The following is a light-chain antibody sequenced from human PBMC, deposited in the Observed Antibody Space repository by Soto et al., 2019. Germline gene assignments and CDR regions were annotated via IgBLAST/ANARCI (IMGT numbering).Light chain of an antibody. Sequence: DLQMTQSPSSLSASVGDRLTITCRASQSTSNYVNWYQQKPGRAPKLLIYAASGLQGGVPSRFSGSASGTDFALTIASLQPEDFATYYCQQSYSTPFTFGPGTKVDL. CDR2: AAS. CDR3: QQSYSTPFT. CDR1: QSTSNY. V-gene: IGKV1-39*01. J-gene: IGKJ3*01.